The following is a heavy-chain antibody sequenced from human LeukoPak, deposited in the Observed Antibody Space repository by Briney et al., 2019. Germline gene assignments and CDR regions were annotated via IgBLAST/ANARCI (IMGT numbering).Heavy chain of an antibody. CDR3: ARGWASSWYYFDF. Sequence: PSETLSLTCAVSGGSMRNYYWSWIRQPPGKGLEWIGYTYDSGSSSYNPSLRSRVSISIGTSKNQFSLNLSSVTAADTAVYYCARGWASSWYYFDFWGQGTLVTVSS. J-gene: IGHJ4*02. V-gene: IGHV4-59*01. CDR1: GGSMRNYY. D-gene: IGHD2-2*01. CDR2: TYDSGSS.